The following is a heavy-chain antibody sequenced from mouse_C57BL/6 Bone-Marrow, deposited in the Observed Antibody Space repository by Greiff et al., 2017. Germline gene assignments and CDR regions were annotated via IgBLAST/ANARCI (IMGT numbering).Heavy chain of an antibody. CDR2: ISGGGSYT. V-gene: IGHV5-4*01. CDR3: TKEPLYDCYSDN. D-gene: IGHD1-1*01. CDR1: GFTFSSYA. J-gene: IGHJ2*01. Sequence: EVQLQESGGGLVKPGGSLKLSCAASGFTFSSYAMSWVRQTPEKRLEWVATISGGGSYTYYPDNVKGRFTISRDNAKNNLYLQMSHLKSEDTAMYCCTKEPLYDCYSDNWGQGTTLTVTS.